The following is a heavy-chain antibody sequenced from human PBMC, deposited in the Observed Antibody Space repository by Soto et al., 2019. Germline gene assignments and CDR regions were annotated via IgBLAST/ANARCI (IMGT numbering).Heavy chain of an antibody. J-gene: IGHJ4*02. D-gene: IGHD2-8*01. V-gene: IGHV4-39*01. CDR3: ATDIVLMVYASDY. CDR2: IYYSGST. Sequence: SETLSLTCTVSGGSISSSSYYWGWIRQPPGKGLEWIGSIYYSGSTYYNPSLKSRVTISVDTSKNQFSLKLSSVTAADTAVYYCATDIVLMVYASDYWGQGTLVTVSS. CDR1: GGSISSSSYY.